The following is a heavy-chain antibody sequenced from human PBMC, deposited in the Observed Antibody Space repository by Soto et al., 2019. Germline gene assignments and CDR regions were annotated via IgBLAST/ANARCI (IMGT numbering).Heavy chain of an antibody. J-gene: IGHJ3*02. CDR2: ISWNSGSI. V-gene: IGHV3-9*01. CDR1: GFTFDDYA. CDR3: AKDTLYCGGDCYATDAFDI. Sequence: EVQLVESGGGLVQPGRSLRLSCAASGFTFDDYAMHWVRQAPGKGLEWVSGISWNSGSIGYADSVKGRFTISRDNAKNSLYLQMNSLRAEDTALYYCAKDTLYCGGDCYATDAFDIWGQGTMFTVSS. D-gene: IGHD2-21*02.